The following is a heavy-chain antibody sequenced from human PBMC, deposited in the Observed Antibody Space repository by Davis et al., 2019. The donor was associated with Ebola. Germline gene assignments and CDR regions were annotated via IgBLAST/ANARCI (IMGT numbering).Heavy chain of an antibody. CDR2: ISSSSSTI. CDR3: ARARGDYFDY. V-gene: IGHV3-48*01. J-gene: IGHJ4*02. Sequence: GESLKISCAAFGFSFSSYWMSWVRQAPGKGLEWVSYISSSSSTIYYADSVKGRFTISRDNSKNTLYLQMNSLRAEDTAVYYCARARGDYFDYWGQGTLVTVSS. CDR1: GFSFSSYW. D-gene: IGHD3-10*01.